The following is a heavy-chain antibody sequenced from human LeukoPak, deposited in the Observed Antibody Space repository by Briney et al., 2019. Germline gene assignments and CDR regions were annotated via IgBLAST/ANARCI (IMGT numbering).Heavy chain of an antibody. Sequence: AAVKVSCKASGYTFTGYSMHWVRQAPGQGLEWLGWINPNGGVTKYAQKFQGRVTMTRHTSLSTAYMALSGLRSDDTAVYHCARGLYSNQLHWFDPWGQGNLVTVSS. CDR3: ARGLYSNQLHWFDP. CDR2: INPNGGVT. CDR1: GYTFTGYS. J-gene: IGHJ5*02. V-gene: IGHV1-2*02. D-gene: IGHD4-11*01.